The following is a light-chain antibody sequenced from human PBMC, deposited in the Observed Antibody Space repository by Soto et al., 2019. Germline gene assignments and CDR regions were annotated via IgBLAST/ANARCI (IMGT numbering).Light chain of an antibody. CDR1: QDIAGY. CDR3: QQYYSYPRK. J-gene: IGKJ1*01. Sequence: PSSVPACVVDLVPMTCRASQDIAGYLAWYQHKPGRTPELLIHGASRLQSGVPARFSGSGSGTDFTLSINSLQPEDFATYCCQQYYSYPRKFGQGTKVDIK. V-gene: IGKV1D-12*01. CDR2: GAS.